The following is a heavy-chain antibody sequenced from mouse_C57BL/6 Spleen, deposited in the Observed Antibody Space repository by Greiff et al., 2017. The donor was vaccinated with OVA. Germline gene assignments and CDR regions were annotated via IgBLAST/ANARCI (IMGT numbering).Heavy chain of an antibody. CDR3: ARLGGNYCFDY. CDR1: GYTFTSYW. D-gene: IGHD2-1*01. Sequence: QVQLQQPGAELVMPGASVKLSCKASGYTFTSYWMHWVKQRPGQGLEWIGEIDPSDSYTNYNQKFKGKSTLTVDKSSSTAYMQLSSLTSEDSAVYYCARLGGNYCFDYWGQGTTLTVSS. J-gene: IGHJ2*01. CDR2: IDPSDSYT. V-gene: IGHV1-69*01.